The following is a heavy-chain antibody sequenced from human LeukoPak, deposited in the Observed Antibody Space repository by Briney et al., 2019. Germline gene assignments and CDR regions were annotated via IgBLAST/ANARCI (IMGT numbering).Heavy chain of an antibody. J-gene: IGHJ4*02. CDR2: ISSTSAYI. D-gene: IGHD4/OR15-4a*01. V-gene: IGHV3-21*01. CDR1: GFALRSYS. CDR3: ARVIGYGEAFDY. Sequence: PGGSLRLSCAASGFALRSYSVTWVRQAPGKGLEWVSSISSTSAYIYYADSVKGRFTISRDNAKNSLYLQMNSLRAEDTAVYYCARVIGYGEAFDYWGQGTLVTVSS.